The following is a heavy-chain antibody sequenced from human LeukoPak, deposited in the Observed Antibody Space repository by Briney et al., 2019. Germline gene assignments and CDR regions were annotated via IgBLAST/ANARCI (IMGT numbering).Heavy chain of an antibody. CDR3: AKDRERHYYDTSGYFFDY. Sequence: GGSLRLSCAASGFTFSSYAMSWVRQAPGKGLEWVSAISGSGTTYYADSVKGRFTISRDNSKNTLYLQMNSLRAEDTAVYYCAKDRERHYYDTSGYFFDYWGQGNLVTVSS. D-gene: IGHD3-22*01. V-gene: IGHV3-23*01. CDR2: ISGSGTT. J-gene: IGHJ4*02. CDR1: GFTFSSYA.